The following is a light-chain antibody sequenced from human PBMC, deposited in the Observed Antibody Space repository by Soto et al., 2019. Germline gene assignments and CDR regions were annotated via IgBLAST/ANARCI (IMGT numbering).Light chain of an antibody. CDR1: QSVSKY. V-gene: IGKV3-11*01. Sequence: ESVLTQSPGTLSLSPGERATLSCRASQSVSKYLAWYQQKPGQAPRLLIYGAFNRAAGIPARFSGSGSGTDFTLTISSLESEDFAVYYCQQSNTWPPITFGQGTRLEI. CDR2: GAF. CDR3: QQSNTWPPIT. J-gene: IGKJ5*01.